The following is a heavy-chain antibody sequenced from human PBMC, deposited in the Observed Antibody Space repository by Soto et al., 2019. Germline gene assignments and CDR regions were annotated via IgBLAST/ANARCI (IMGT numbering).Heavy chain of an antibody. J-gene: IGHJ4*02. CDR1: GGSISSSNW. CDR2: IYHSGST. D-gene: IGHD6-13*01. CDR3: ARVSAAGTYFDY. Sequence: QVQLQESGPGLVKPSGTLSLTCAVSGGSISSSNWWSWVRQPPGKGLEWIGEIYHSGSTNYNPSLKSLLTISVDKPKNQSSLKLSSVTAADTAVYYCARVSAAGTYFDYWGQGTMVTVSS. V-gene: IGHV4-4*02.